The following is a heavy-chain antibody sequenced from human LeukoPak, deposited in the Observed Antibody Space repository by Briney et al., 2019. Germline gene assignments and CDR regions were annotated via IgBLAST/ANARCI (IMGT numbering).Heavy chain of an antibody. J-gene: IGHJ4*02. CDR1: GFTFSSYS. CDR3: AKGTTPTVANGGFDY. Sequence: GGSLRLSCAASGFTFSSYSMNWVRQAPGKGLEWVSYISSSSSTIYYADSVKGRFTISRGNSKNTLYLQMNSLRAEDTAVYYCAKGTTPTVANGGFDYWGQGTLVTVSS. V-gene: IGHV3-48*01. D-gene: IGHD4-23*01. CDR2: ISSSSSTI.